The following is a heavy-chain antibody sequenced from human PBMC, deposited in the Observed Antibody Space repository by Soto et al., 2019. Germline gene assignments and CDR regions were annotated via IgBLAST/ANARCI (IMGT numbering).Heavy chain of an antibody. CDR3: ARDSSFGEPFDY. Sequence: SETLSLTCTVSGGSISSGNYYWGWIRQHPGKGLEWIGYIYYSGSTYYNPSLKSRVTISLDTSKNQFSLKLTSVTAADTAVYYCARDSSFGEPFDYWGQGTLVTVSS. J-gene: IGHJ4*02. V-gene: IGHV4-31*03. CDR2: IYYSGST. D-gene: IGHD3-10*01. CDR1: GGSISSGNYY.